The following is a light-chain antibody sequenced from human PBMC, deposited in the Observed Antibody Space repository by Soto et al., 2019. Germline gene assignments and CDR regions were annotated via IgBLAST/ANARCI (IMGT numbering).Light chain of an antibody. CDR2: GAF. J-gene: IGKJ1*01. CDR3: QQYNDWPLT. V-gene: IGKV3-15*01. CDR1: QSVSSN. Sequence: EIVITQSPFTLSVSPGERATLSCRASQSVSSNLAWYQQKPGQAPSLLIYGAFPRATGIPARFSGTESGTEFTLTISSPQSEDFALYYCQQYNDWPLTFGQGTKVDIK.